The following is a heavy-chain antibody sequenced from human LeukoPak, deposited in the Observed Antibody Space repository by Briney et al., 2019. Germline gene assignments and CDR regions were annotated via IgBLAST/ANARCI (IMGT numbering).Heavy chain of an antibody. CDR3: AKDHRLLWFGELLTNMDV. D-gene: IGHD3-10*01. Sequence: GGSLRLSCAASGFIFSDYYMSWIRQAPGKGLEWVSYISNSGSTIYYADSVKGRFTISRDNAKNSLYLQMNSLRAEDTAVYYCAKDHRLLWFGELLTNMDVWGKGTTVTISS. J-gene: IGHJ6*03. CDR1: GFIFSDYY. V-gene: IGHV3-11*01. CDR2: ISNSGSTI.